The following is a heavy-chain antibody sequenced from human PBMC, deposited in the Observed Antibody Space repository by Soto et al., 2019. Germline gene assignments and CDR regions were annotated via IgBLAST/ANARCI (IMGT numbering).Heavy chain of an antibody. J-gene: IGHJ6*02. V-gene: IGHV1-18*01. CDR3: AREGSRPYYYYGMDV. CDR1: GYTFTSYG. Sequence: QVQLVQYEAEVKKPGASVKVSCKASGYTFTSYGFSWVRQAPGQGLEWMGWISAYNGNTNYAQKLQGRVTMTTDTSTSTAYMELRSLRTDDTAVYYCAREGSRPYYYYGMDVWGQGTTVTVSS. CDR2: ISAYNGNT. D-gene: IGHD1-26*01.